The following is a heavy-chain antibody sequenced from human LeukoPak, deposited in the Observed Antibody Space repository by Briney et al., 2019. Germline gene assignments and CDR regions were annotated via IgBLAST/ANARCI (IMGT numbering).Heavy chain of an antibody. V-gene: IGHV4-61*02. D-gene: IGHD3-3*01. CDR3: ARDRAHYDFWSGYSSYYYYYMDV. Sequence: SETLSLTCTVSGGSISSGSYYWSWIRQPAGKGLEWIGRIYTSGSTNYNPSLKSRVTISVDTSKNQFCLKLSSVTAADTAVYYCARDRAHYDFWSGYSSYYYYYMDVWGKGTTVTVSS. CDR2: IYTSGST. CDR1: GGSISSGSYY. J-gene: IGHJ6*03.